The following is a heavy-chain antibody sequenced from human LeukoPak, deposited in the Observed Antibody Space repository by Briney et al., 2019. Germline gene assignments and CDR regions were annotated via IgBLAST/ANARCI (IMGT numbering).Heavy chain of an antibody. CDR3: ARDGASPYFDY. CDR2: INSGGST. J-gene: IGHJ4*02. CDR1: GFTFDDYA. D-gene: IGHD1-26*01. Sequence: GGSLRLSCAASGFTFDDYAMHWVRHAPGKGLEWVSFINSGGSTYYPDSVKGRFTTSRDNSRNTLYLQMNSLRAEDTAVYYCARDGASPYFDYWGQGTLVTVSS. V-gene: IGHV3-66*01.